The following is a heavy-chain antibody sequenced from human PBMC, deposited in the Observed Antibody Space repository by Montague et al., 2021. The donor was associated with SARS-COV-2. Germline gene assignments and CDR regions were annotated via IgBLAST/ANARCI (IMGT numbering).Heavy chain of an antibody. Sequence: SLRLSCAASGFTFSSYAMHWVRQAPGKGLEWVAVISYDGSNKYYADSVKGRFTISRDWSKSTLFLQMSSLRPEDTAVYYCAKDATIFWFERGRGTFDYWGRGTLVAVSS. CDR3: AKDATIFWFERGRGTFDY. V-gene: IGHV3-30*04. J-gene: IGHJ4*02. CDR2: ISYDGSNK. D-gene: IGHD3-10*01. CDR1: GFTFSSYA.